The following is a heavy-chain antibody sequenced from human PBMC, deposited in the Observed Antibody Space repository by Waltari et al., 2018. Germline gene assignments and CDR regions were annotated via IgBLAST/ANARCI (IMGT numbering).Heavy chain of an antibody. CDR1: GFTFSRSW. Sequence: EVQLVESGGALVQPGGSLSLSCAASGFTFSRSWMTWVRKAPGKGLEWVGNIQQNGSEKWYADSVRGRFTISRDNAMNSLYLQMNSLRVEDTAVYYCARDLVATPPWGQGTLVTVSS. V-gene: IGHV3-7*01. CDR2: IQQNGSEK. J-gene: IGHJ5*02. CDR3: ARDLVATPP. D-gene: IGHD2-21*02.